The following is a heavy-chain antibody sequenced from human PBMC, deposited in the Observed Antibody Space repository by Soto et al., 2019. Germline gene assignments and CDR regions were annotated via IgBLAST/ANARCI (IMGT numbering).Heavy chain of an antibody. V-gene: IGHV3-74*01. CDR3: ARNRDGVDY. J-gene: IGHJ4*02. CDR2: ISTDGSST. Sequence: PGGSLRLSCAASGVTFSSYWMHWVRQAPGERPVWVSRISTDGSSTAYADSVKGRFTVSRDNAKNTLYLLMNSLRADDTAVYYCARNRDGVDYWGQGTLVTVSS. CDR1: GVTFSSYW.